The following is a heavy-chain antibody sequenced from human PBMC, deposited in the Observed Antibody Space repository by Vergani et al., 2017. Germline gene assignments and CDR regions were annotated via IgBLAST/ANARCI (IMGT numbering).Heavy chain of an antibody. Sequence: QVQLVQSGAEVKKPGASVKVSCKASGYTFTDYYINWLRQAPGQGLEWMGWFNPRTGDTKYAQHFQGGVTMTSDTSISTAYIELSRLRSDDTAVFYCARVSFFFGTATDALAFWGQGTLVTVSS. CDR2: FNPRTGDT. CDR1: GYTFTDYY. D-gene: IGHD4-17*01. CDR3: ARVSFFFGTATDALAF. V-gene: IGHV1-2*02. J-gene: IGHJ4*02.